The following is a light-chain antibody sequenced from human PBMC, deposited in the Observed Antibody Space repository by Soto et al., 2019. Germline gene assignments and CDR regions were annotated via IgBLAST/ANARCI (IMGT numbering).Light chain of an antibody. Sequence: EIVMTQSPATLSVSPGERATLSCRASQSISINLAWYQQKPGQAPRLLIYGASTRATDIPARFSGSGSGTEFTLTISGLQSEDFAVYYCQQYNNWPRTFGGGTKVEI. V-gene: IGKV3-15*01. CDR1: QSISIN. CDR3: QQYNNWPRT. J-gene: IGKJ4*01. CDR2: GAS.